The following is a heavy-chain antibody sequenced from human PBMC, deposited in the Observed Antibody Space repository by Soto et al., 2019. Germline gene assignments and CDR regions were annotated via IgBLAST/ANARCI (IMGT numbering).Heavy chain of an antibody. CDR3: ARDQAYGSACEGYYYYGMDV. V-gene: IGHV4-31*03. Sequence: TLSLTCTVSGDSMSTDGYYWNWIRQHPGKGLEWIGSISHIGTTYYNPSLKSRLIMSVDPSQNYFSLKLTSMTAADTAVYYCARDQAYGSACEGYYYYGMDVWGQGTTVTVSS. CDR1: GDSMSTDGYY. D-gene: IGHD3-10*01. J-gene: IGHJ6*02. CDR2: ISHIGTT.